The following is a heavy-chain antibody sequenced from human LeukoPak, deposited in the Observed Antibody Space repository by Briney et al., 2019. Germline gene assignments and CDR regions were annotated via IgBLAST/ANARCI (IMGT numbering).Heavy chain of an antibody. CDR2: INPNSGGT. Sequence: ASVKVSCKASGYTFTGYYMHWVRQAPGQGLEWMGWINPNSGGTNYAQKFQGRVTMTRDTSISTAYMELSRLRSDDTAVYYCARDTTMVRGVIIYWGQGTLVTVSS. V-gene: IGHV1-2*02. J-gene: IGHJ4*02. D-gene: IGHD3-10*01. CDR3: ARDTTMVRGVIIY. CDR1: GYTFTGYY.